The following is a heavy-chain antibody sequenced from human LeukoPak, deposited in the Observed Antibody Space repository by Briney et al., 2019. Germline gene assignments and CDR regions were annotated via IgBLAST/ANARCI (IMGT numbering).Heavy chain of an antibody. V-gene: IGHV1-2*04. J-gene: IGHJ5*02. CDR1: GYTFTGYY. D-gene: IGHD3-22*01. CDR2: INPNSGGT. CDR3: ARGPITMMGVGPAYNWFDP. Sequence: GASVKVSCKASGYTFTGYYMHWVRQAPGQGLEWMGWINPNSGGTNYAQKFQGWVTMTRDTSISTAYMELSRLRSDDTAVYYCARGPITMMGVGPAYNWFDPWGQGTLVTVSS.